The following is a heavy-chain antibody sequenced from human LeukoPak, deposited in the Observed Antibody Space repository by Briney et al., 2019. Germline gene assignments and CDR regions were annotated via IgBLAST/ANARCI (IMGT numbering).Heavy chain of an antibody. CDR3: GVYGGDWRFDF. V-gene: IGHV4-34*01. Sequence: SETLSHTCAVYNGFDSYYMTIVRQPPGKGLEWVGEITYRGSGNYNPSLKGRATISINVSQRQFSLSLRSVTAADTATYYCGVYGGDWRFDFWGQGTPITVSS. D-gene: IGHD2-21*02. CDR1: NGFDSYY. J-gene: IGHJ4*02. CDR2: ITYRGSG.